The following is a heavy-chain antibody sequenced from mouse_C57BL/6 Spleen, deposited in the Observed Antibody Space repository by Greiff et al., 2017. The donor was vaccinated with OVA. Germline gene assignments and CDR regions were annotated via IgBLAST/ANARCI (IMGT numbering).Heavy chain of an antibody. CDR1: GYAFSSSW. CDR2: IYPGDGDT. Sequence: LQESGPELVKPGASVKISCKASGYAFSSSWMNWVKQRPGKGLEWIGRIYPGDGDTNYNGKFKGKATLTADKSSSTAYMQLSSLTSEGSAVYFCARGGNYYGSREYFDYWGQGTTLTVSS. CDR3: ARGGNYYGSREYFDY. V-gene: IGHV1-82*01. J-gene: IGHJ2*01. D-gene: IGHD1-1*01.